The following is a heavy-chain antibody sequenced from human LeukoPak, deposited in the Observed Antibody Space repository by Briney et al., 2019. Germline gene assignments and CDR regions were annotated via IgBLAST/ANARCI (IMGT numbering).Heavy chain of an antibody. CDR2: IHYSGTT. V-gene: IGHV4-38-2*02. CDR1: GFSISSGYY. D-gene: IGHD4-11*01. Sequence: SETLSLTCTVSGFSISSGYYWGWIRQPPGKGLEWIGSIHYSGTTYYNPSLKSRVTISIDTSDNQFSLKLSSVTAADTAVYYCARGTPYNPWGQGTLVTVSS. CDR3: ARGTPYNP. J-gene: IGHJ5*02.